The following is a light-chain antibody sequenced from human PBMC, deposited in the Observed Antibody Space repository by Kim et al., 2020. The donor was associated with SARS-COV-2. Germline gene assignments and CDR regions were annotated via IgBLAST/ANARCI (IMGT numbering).Light chain of an antibody. CDR3: SSYTTGTPLV. V-gene: IGLV2-14*03. CDR1: SSDVGGYDY. J-gene: IGLJ2*01. CDR2: VVT. Sequence: GQSITISCTGTSSDVGGYDYVSWYQQHPGKAPKLMIYVVTTRPSGVSTRFSGSKSGNTASLTISALQAEDEADYYCSSYTTGTPLVFGGGTQLTVL.